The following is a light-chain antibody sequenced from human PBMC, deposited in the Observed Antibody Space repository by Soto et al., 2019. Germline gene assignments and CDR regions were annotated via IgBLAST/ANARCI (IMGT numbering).Light chain of an antibody. CDR3: QQSYSYPHS. CDR1: QTINIY. J-gene: IGKJ2*01. CDR2: TAP. V-gene: IGKV1-39*01. Sequence: DIQMTLSTSSLSAHVGDRVAIAWRACQTINIYVNWYQQRPGKAPKLLVTTAPTFQSGVPSRFSGSGSGADFTLTISGLQPEDSATYYCQQSYSYPHSFGQGTKVDIK.